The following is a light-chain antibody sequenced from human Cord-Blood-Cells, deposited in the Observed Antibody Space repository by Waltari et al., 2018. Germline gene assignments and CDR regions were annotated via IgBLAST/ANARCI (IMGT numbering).Light chain of an antibody. CDR1: QSISSY. CDR2: AAS. V-gene: IGKV1-39*01. CDR3: QQSYSTPRT. Sequence: DIQMTQSPSSLSASVGDRVTITCRASQSISSYLNWYQQKPGKAPKLQIYAASSLQSGVPSRFSGRGSGTDFPLTISSLQPEDFATYYCQQSYSTPRTFGQGTKVEIK. J-gene: IGKJ1*01.